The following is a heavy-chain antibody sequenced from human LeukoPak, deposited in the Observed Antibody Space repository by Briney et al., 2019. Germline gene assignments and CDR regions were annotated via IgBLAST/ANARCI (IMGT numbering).Heavy chain of an antibody. CDR1: GYSFTSYW. Sequence: GESLKISCKGSGYSFTSYWISWERQMPGKGLEWMGRIDPSDPYTNYSPSFQGHVTISVDKSISTAYLQWSSLKASDTAMYCASSVVVPATYAMDVWGKGTTVTVSS. CDR2: IDPSDPYT. V-gene: IGHV5-10-1*01. D-gene: IGHD2-15*01. CDR3: ASSVVVPATYAMDV. J-gene: IGHJ6*04.